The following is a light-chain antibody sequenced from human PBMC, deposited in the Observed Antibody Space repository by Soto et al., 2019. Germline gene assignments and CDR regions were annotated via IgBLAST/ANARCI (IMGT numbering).Light chain of an antibody. CDR3: QHYTNHPWT. CDR2: GAS. V-gene: IGKV1-8*01. CDR1: QDVGRY. Sequence: AIQMTQSPSSLSASAGDRVAIACRASQDVGRYLAWYQQKPGQAPKLLIYGASTLQSGVPSRFSGGGSGTDFTLTISCLQSEDFATYYCQHYTNHPWTFGQGTKVEIK. J-gene: IGKJ1*01.